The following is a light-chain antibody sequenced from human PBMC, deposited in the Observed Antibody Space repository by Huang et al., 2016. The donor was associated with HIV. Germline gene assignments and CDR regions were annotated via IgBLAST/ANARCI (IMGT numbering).Light chain of an antibody. CDR2: EAY. V-gene: IGKV3-20*01. CDR3: QQYDSSPYT. CDR1: HSLSGSS. Sequence: EIVLAQSPATLSLSPGERATLSCTASHSLSGSSLAWYRQKPGQAPSLLSYEAYSRATGIPDRVSGSGSWTYFTLTISRLEPEDFAVYYCQQYDSSPYTFGQGTKLEIK. J-gene: IGKJ2*01.